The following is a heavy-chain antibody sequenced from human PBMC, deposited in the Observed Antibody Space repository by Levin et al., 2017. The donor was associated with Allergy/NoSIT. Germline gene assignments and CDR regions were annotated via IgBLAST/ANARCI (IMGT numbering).Heavy chain of an antibody. D-gene: IGHD3-22*01. Sequence: GGSLRLSCAASGFTFSSYGMHWVRQAPGKGLEWVAVISYDGSKKYYADSVKGRFTISRDNSKNTLNLQMNSLRGEDTAVYYCAKDEATWGYYDIYYYGLDVWGQGTTVTVSS. V-gene: IGHV3-30*18. CDR3: AKDEATWGYYDIYYYGLDV. CDR2: ISYDGSKK. CDR1: GFTFSSYG. J-gene: IGHJ6*02.